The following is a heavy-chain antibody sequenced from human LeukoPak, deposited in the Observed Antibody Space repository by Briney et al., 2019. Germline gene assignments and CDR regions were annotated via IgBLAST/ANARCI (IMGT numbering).Heavy chain of an antibody. J-gene: IGHJ5*02. Sequence: ASVKVSCKSSGYSFTSYGFNWVRQAPGQGLEWMGWISAYNGDTNYAQKFQGRVTMTTDTSTSTAYMELRSLRSDDTAVYYCARAQGVVSAFGPWGQGTLVTVS. CDR2: ISAYNGDT. V-gene: IGHV1-18*01. CDR1: GYSFTSYG. CDR3: ARAQGVVSAFGP. D-gene: IGHD2-15*01.